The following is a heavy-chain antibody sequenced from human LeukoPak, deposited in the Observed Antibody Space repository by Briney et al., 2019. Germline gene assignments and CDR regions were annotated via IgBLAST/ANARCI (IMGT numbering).Heavy chain of an antibody. V-gene: IGHV4-61*02. CDR3: AGTYCGGDCYSTNFDY. CDR1: GGSISSGSYY. D-gene: IGHD2-21*02. J-gene: IGHJ4*02. CDR2: IYTSGST. Sequence: SETLSLTCTVSGGSISSGSYYWSWIRQPAGKGLEWIGPIYTSGSTNYNPSLKSRVTISVDTSKNQFSLKLSSVTAADTAVYYCAGTYCGGDCYSTNFDYWGQGTLVTVSS.